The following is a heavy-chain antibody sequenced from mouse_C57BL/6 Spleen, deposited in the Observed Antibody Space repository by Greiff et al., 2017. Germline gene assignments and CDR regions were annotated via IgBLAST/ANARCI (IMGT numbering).Heavy chain of an antibody. Sequence: VQLQQSGPELVKPGASVKISCKASGYSFTDYNMNWVKQSNGKSLEWIGVINPNYGTTSYNQKFKGKATLTVDQSSSTAYMQLNSLTSEDSAVYYCAKELGTGTVYAMDYWGQGTSVTVSS. D-gene: IGHD4-1*01. J-gene: IGHJ4*01. CDR1: GYSFTDYN. CDR3: AKELGTGTVYAMDY. CDR2: INPNYGTT. V-gene: IGHV1-39*01.